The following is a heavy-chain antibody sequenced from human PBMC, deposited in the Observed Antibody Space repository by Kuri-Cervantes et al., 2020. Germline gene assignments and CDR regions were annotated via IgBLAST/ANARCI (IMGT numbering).Heavy chain of an antibody. CDR1: GFTFSDYY. CDR3: AGGPAANDYYYYGMDV. CDR2: ISSSGSTI. Sequence: LSLTCAASGFTFSDYYMSWIRQAPGKGLEWVSYISSSGSTIYYADSVKGRFTISRDNAKNSLYLQMNSLRAEDTAVYYCAGGPAANDYYYYGMDVWGQGTTVTVSS. V-gene: IGHV3-11*04. J-gene: IGHJ6*02. D-gene: IGHD2-2*01.